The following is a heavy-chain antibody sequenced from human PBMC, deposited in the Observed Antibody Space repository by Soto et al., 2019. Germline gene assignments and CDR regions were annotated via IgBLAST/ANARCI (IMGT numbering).Heavy chain of an antibody. J-gene: IGHJ6*02. CDR3: ARGGYCSSTSCPPQDYYYYGMDV. CDR2: VIPIFGTA. Sequence: GASVKVSCKASGGTFSSYAISWVRQAPGQGLEWMGGVIPIFGTANYAQKFQGRVTITADESTSTAYMELSSLRSEDTAVYYCARGGYCSSTSCPPQDYYYYGMDVWGQGTTVTVSS. V-gene: IGHV1-69*13. CDR1: GGTFSSYA. D-gene: IGHD2-2*01.